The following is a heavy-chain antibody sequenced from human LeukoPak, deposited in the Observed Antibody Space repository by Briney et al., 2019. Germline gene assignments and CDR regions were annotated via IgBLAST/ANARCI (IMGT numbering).Heavy chain of an antibody. V-gene: IGHV4-4*02. CDR3: ASDANGWVFDY. CDR2: IYHSGST. CDR1: GGSISSSNW. J-gene: IGHJ4*02. Sequence: SGTLSLTCAVSGGSISSSNWWGWVRQPPGKGLEWIGEIYHSGSTNYNPSLKSRVTISVDTSKNQFSLKLSSVTAADTAVYYCASDANGWVFDYWGQGTLVTVSS. D-gene: IGHD6-19*01.